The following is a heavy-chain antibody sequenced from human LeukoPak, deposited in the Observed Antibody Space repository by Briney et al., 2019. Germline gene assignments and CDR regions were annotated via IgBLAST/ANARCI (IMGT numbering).Heavy chain of an antibody. CDR3: ARDRGSLYYYDSSGTMDV. CDR2: IYSGGST. CDR1: GFTVSSNY. D-gene: IGHD3-22*01. J-gene: IGHJ6*02. V-gene: IGHV3-66*01. Sequence: GGSLRLSCAASGFTVSSNYMSWVRQAPGKGLEWVSVIYSGGSTYYADSVKGRFTIPRDNSKNTLYLQMNSLRAEDTAVYYCARDRGSLYYYDSSGTMDVWGQGTTVTVSS.